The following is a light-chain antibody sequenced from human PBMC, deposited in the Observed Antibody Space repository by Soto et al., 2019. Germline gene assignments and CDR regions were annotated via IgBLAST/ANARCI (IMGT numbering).Light chain of an antibody. Sequence: QSVLTQPPSVSGAPGQRVTISCTGSSSNIGAGYDVHWYQQRPGTAPKLLIFGNNNRPSGVSNRFSGSKSGNTASLTISGLQAEDETDYYCFSYTSSGTYVFGTGTKLTVL. CDR1: SSNIGAGYD. CDR3: FSYTSSGTYV. CDR2: GNN. J-gene: IGLJ1*01. V-gene: IGLV1-40*01.